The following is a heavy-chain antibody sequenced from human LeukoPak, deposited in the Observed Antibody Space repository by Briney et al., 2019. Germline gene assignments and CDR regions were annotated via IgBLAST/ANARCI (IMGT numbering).Heavy chain of an antibody. CDR3: ARQSISGSSLSYFDY. CDR1: GASISSHY. V-gene: IGHV4-59*11. Sequence: SETLSLTCSVSGASISSHYWSWIRQPPGKGLDWIGYIHYSGSTNCNPSLKSRVTISLDTSKNQFSLKLTSVTAADTAVYYCARQSISGSSLSYFDYWGQGTLVNVSS. CDR2: IHYSGST. D-gene: IGHD3-22*01. J-gene: IGHJ4*02.